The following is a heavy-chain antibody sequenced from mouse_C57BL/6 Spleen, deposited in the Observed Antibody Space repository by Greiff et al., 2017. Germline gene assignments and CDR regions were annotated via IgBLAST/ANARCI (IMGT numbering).Heavy chain of an antibody. Sequence: QVQLKQSGAELVKPGASVKISCKASGYAFSSYWMNWVKQRPGKGLEWIGQIYPGDGDTNYNGKFKGKATLTADKSSSSLTSEDSAVYFCAREDAYAMDYWGQGTSVTVSS. CDR2: IYPGDGDT. CDR1: GYAFSSYW. V-gene: IGHV1-80*01. J-gene: IGHJ4*01. CDR3: AREDAYAMDY.